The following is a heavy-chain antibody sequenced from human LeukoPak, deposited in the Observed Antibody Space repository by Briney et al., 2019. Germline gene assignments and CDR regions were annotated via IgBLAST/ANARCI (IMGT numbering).Heavy chain of an antibody. Sequence: GGSLRLSCAAPGFTFSSYGMHWVRQAPGKGLEWVAFIRYDGSNKYYADSVKGRFTISRDNSKNTLYLQMNSLRAEDTAVYYCAKSTMVRGVISYAGCYGMDVWGQGTTVTVSS. CDR3: AKSTMVRGVISYAGCYGMDV. CDR2: IRYDGSNK. V-gene: IGHV3-30*02. J-gene: IGHJ6*02. D-gene: IGHD3-10*01. CDR1: GFTFSSYG.